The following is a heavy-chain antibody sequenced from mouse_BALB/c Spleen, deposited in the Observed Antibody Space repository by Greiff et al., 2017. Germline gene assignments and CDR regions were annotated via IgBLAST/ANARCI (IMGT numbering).Heavy chain of an antibody. CDR3: AGGKVRRGFDY. J-gene: IGHJ2*01. D-gene: IGHD2-14*01. Sequence: LVKPGASVKISCKASGYSFTGYYMHWVKQSPGKGLEWIGYISRYNGATSYNQKFKGKATFTVDTSSSTAYMQFNSLTSEDAAVYYCAGGKVRRGFDYWGQGTTLTVSS. V-gene: IGHV1S34*01. CDR2: ISRYNGAT. CDR1: GYSFTGYY.